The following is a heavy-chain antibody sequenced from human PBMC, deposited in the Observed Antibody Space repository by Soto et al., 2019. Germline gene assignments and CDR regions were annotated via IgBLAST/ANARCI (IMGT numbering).Heavy chain of an antibody. V-gene: IGHV1-3*01. CDR2: INAGNGNT. CDR1: GYTFTSYA. Sequence: GPSVKVSCKASGYTFTSYAMHWVRQAPGQRLEWMGWINAGNGNTKYSQKFQGRVTITRDTSASTAYMELSSLRSEDTAVYYCARGSLSPPPYYYYYMDVWGKGTTVTVSS. J-gene: IGHJ6*03. CDR3: ARGSLSPPPYYYYYMDV. D-gene: IGHD3-10*01.